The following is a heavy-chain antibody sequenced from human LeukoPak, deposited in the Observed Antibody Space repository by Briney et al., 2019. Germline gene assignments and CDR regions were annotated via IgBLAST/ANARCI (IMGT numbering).Heavy chain of an antibody. Sequence: PSETLSLTCSVYGGSFSGYYWTWIRQPPGKGLEWIGEINHGGSTNYNPSLKGRVTISVDTSKNQFSLKLSSVTAADTAVYYCARESVGGSNMVRGAPSSYWGQGTLVTVSS. J-gene: IGHJ4*02. D-gene: IGHD3-10*01. CDR3: ARESVGGSNMVRGAPSSY. V-gene: IGHV4-34*01. CDR1: GGSFSGYY. CDR2: INHGGST.